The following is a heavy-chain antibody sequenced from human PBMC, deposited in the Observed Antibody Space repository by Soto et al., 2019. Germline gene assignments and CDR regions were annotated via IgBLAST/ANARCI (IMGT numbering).Heavy chain of an antibody. D-gene: IGHD6-25*01. CDR2: IKSKGDGETI. CDR3: NTGTIIAGASSRGY. CDR1: GFTFSNAW. V-gene: IGHV3-15*05. Sequence: EVQLVESGGGLVKPGGSLRLSCAASGFTFSNAWMTWVRQAPGKGLEWVGRIKSKGDGETIDYAAHVKGRITISRDDLKNPLYLQMNSLKIEDTAVYYCNTGTIIAGASSRGYWGQGTLVTVTS. J-gene: IGHJ4*02.